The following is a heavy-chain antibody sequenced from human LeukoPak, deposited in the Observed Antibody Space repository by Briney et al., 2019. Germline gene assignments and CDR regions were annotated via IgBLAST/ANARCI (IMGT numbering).Heavy chain of an antibody. D-gene: IGHD1-26*01. CDR3: ARGSGSYDVYGD. V-gene: IGHV4-31*03. Sequence: SQTLSLTCTVSGGSISSGAYYWSWIRQHPGKGLEWIGYIYYSGSTYYNPSLNSRVTISVDTSKNQFSLKLSSVTAADTAVYYCARGSGSYDVYGDWGQGTLVTVSS. CDR1: GGSISSGAYY. CDR2: IYYSGST. J-gene: IGHJ4*02.